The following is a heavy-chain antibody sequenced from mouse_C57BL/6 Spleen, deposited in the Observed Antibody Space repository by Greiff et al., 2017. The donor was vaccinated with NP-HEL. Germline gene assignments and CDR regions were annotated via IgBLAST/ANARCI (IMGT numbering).Heavy chain of an antibody. V-gene: IGHV1-52*01. CDR3: AREWGKGPFAY. J-gene: IGHJ3*01. CDR1: GYTFTSYW. Sequence: QVQLQQPGAELVRPGSSVKLSCKASGYTFTSYWMQWVKQRPIQGLEWIGNIDPSDSETHYNQKFKDKATLTVDKSSSTAYMQLSSLTSEDSAVYYCAREWGKGPFAYWGQGTLVTVSA. CDR2: IDPSDSET. D-gene: IGHD1-3*01.